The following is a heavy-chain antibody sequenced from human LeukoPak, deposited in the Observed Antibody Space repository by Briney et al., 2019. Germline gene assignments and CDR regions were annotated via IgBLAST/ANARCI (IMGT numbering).Heavy chain of an antibody. CDR3: ARAEDMVSGFDY. D-gene: IGHD1-14*01. CDR1: GFTFSSYA. CDR2: ISYDGSNK. J-gene: IGHJ4*02. Sequence: GGSLRLSCAAFGFTFSSYAMHWVRQAPGKGLEWVAVISYDGSNKYYADSVKGRFTISRDNSKNMLYLQMNSLRAEDTAVYYCARAEDMVSGFDYWGQGTLVTVSS. V-gene: IGHV3-30*04.